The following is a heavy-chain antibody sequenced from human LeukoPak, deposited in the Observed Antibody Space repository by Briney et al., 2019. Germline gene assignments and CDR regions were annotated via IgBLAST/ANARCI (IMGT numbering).Heavy chain of an antibody. CDR1: GGSISSGGYS. D-gene: IGHD2-15*01. CDR3: ARGRYCSGGSCYSGWYFDL. CDR2: IYHSGST. V-gene: IGHV4-30-2*01. J-gene: IGHJ2*01. Sequence: SQTLSLTCAVSGGSISSGGYSWSWIRQPPGKGLEWIGYIYHSGSTYYNPSLKSRVTIPVDRSKNQFSLKLSSVTAADTAVYYCARGRYCSGGSCYSGWYFDLWGRGTLVTVSS.